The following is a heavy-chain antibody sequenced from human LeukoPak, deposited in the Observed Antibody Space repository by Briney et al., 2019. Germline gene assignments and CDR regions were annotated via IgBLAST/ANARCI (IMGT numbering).Heavy chain of an antibody. Sequence: SETLALTCTVSGGSISSYYWSWIRQPPGKGLEWIGYIYYSGSTNYNPSLKSRVTISVDTSKNQFSMKLSSVTAADTAVYYCAREGFDPWGQGTLVTVSS. CDR3: AREGFDP. V-gene: IGHV4-59*01. J-gene: IGHJ5*02. CDR1: GGSISSYY. CDR2: IYYSGST.